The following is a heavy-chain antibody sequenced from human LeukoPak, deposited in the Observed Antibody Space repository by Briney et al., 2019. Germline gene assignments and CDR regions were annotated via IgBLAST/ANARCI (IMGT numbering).Heavy chain of an antibody. CDR2: MNPNSSNT. D-gene: IGHD2-2*01. CDR3: GRGRVPTPTWFDP. V-gene: IGHV1-8*01. Sequence: ASVKVSCKASEYPFTSYYIILVRQATGQGLEWMGWMNPNSSNTGYAQKFQGRLTFTRDTSTSTAYMELSSLTSDDTANYYCGRGRVPTPTWFDPWGQGTLVTVSS. CDR1: EYPFTSYY. J-gene: IGHJ5*02.